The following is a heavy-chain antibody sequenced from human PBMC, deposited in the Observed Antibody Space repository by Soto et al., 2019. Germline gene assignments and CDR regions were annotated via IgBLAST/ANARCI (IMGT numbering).Heavy chain of an antibody. D-gene: IGHD4-17*01. CDR2: IIPILGIA. J-gene: IGHJ5*02. V-gene: IGHV1-69*02. Sequence: QVQLVQSGAEVKKPGSSVKVSCKASGGTFSSYTISWVRQAPGQGLEWMGRIIPILGIANYAQKFQGRVTITAEKSTSTADIELSSLRSEDTAVYYCARGLGTVTISWFDPWGQGTLVTVFS. CDR3: ARGLGTVTISWFDP. CDR1: GGTFSSYT.